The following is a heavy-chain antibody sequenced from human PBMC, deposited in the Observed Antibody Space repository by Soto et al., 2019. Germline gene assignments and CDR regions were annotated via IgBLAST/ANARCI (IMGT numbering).Heavy chain of an antibody. Sequence: QVHLVQFGAEVREPGSSVKVSCTASGGTFNTHTISWVRQAPGLGLEWMGRIIPMLGMSNSPQKFQGRVSITADKSTSTVYMALSRLTSDDMAVYYCATSYGSGSSHFDSWGQGTLVTISS. J-gene: IGHJ4*02. D-gene: IGHD3-10*01. CDR2: IIPMLGMS. V-gene: IGHV1-69*02. CDR3: ATSYGSGSSHFDS. CDR1: GGTFNTHT.